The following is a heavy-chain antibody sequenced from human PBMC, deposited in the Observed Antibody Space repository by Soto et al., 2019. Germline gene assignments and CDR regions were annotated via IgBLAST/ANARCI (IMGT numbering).Heavy chain of an antibody. CDR1: GGSISSYY. J-gene: IGHJ6*02. CDR2: IYYSGST. CDR3: AGSIAAAGTTHTYYYYGMDV. D-gene: IGHD6-13*01. V-gene: IGHV4-59*01. Sequence: QVQLQESGPGLVKPSETLSLTCTVSGGSISSYYWSWIRQPPGKGLEWIGYIYYSGSTNYNPSLKSRITISVDTSKNQFSLKLSSVTAADTAVYYCAGSIAAAGTTHTYYYYGMDVWGQGTTVTVSS.